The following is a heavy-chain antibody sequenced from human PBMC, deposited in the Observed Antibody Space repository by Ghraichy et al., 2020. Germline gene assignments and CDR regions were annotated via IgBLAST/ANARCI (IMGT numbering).Heavy chain of an antibody. CDR1: GASISRSGDYY. CDR2: VYYSGNT. CDR3: ARERVIWSCSHRDLDV. J-gene: IGHJ6*02. Sequence: SETLSLTCTVSGASISRSGDYYWSWIRQPPGKGLEWIGYVYYSGNTYYKSSLKSRVTISVDTSKNQFSLKLGSVTATDTAVYFCARERVIWSCSHRDLDVWGQGTTVTVSS. D-gene: IGHD3-3*01. V-gene: IGHV4-30-4*01.